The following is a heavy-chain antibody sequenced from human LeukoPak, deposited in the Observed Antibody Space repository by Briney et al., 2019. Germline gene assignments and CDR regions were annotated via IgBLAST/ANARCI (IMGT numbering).Heavy chain of an antibody. CDR2: IKYDGSEK. CDR3: ARDKAGLDY. J-gene: IGHJ4*02. D-gene: IGHD6-13*01. V-gene: IGHV3-7*01. CDR1: GLSFSGQW. Sequence: GGSLRLSCTASGLSFSGQWMNWVRQSPGQGLEWVANIKYDGSEKYYVDSVKGRFTISREDAKNSLSLQMDSVRPEDTAVYYCARDKAGLDYWGQGTLVTVSS.